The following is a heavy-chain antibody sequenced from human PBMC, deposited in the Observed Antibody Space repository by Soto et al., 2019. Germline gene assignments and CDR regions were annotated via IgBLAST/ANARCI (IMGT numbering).Heavy chain of an antibody. V-gene: IGHV4-4*07. CDR2: VYSTGGV. CDR1: GASVGSFY. CDR3: TRVLRGTGLHV. J-gene: IGHJ6*02. D-gene: IGHD3-16*01. Sequence: QVQLLESGPGLVKPSETLSLICNVSGASVGSFYWSWIRQSAGKGLEWIGRVYSTGGVVYNPALEGRVTTSLDRPKNHFSLEIKSVTAADTPVYFCTRVLRGTGLHVGGRGTTVSVSS.